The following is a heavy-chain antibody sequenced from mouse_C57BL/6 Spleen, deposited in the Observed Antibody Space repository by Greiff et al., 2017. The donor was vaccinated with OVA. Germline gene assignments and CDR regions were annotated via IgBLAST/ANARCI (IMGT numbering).Heavy chain of an antibody. Sequence: QVQLQQPGAELVRPGTSVKLSCKASGYTFTSYWMHWVKQRPGQGLEWIGVIDPSDSYTNYNQKFKGKATLTVDTSSSTAYMQLSSLTSEDSAVYYCARDPITTVVASYWYFDVWGTGTTVTVSS. CDR1: GYTFTSYW. CDR2: IDPSDSYT. J-gene: IGHJ1*03. D-gene: IGHD1-1*01. V-gene: IGHV1-59*01. CDR3: ARDPITTVVASYWYFDV.